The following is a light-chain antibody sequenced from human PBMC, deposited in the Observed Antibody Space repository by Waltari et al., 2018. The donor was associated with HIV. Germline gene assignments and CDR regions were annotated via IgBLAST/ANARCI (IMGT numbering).Light chain of an antibody. V-gene: IGKV3-20*01. CDR3: QQYCTVSLT. Sequence: IVLTQSPGTLSLSPGERVTLSCRPSQNINNNYLAWYQQKPGQAPWLLIYGASNRATGVPDRFSGSESGTAFSLTISRLEPEDFAVYYCQQYCTVSLTFGGGTKVEIK. CDR1: QNINNNY. CDR2: GAS. J-gene: IGKJ4*01.